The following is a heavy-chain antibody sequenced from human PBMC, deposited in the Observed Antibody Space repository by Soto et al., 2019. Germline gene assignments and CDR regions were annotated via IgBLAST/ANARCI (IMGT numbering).Heavy chain of an antibody. V-gene: IGHV4-39*01. CDR2: IYYSGST. D-gene: IGHD6-13*01. CDR1: GGSISSSSYY. CDR3: ARASSSWYLYYFDY. J-gene: IGHJ4*02. Sequence: SETLSLTCTVSGGSISSSSYYWGWIRQPPGKGLEWIGSIYYSGSTYYNPSLKSRVTISVDTSKNQFSLKLSSVTAADTAVYYCARASSSWYLYYFDYWGQGTMVTVYS.